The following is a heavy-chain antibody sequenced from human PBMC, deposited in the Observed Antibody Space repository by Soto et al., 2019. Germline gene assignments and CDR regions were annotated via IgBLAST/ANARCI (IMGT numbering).Heavy chain of an antibody. Sequence: WTWIRQHPGKGLEWIGYIYYSGSTYYTPSLKSLVTISVDTSKNQFSLKLSSVTAADTAVYYCSRGLSVTIFDNWGQGTLVTVSS. CDR2: IYYSGST. D-gene: IGHD4-17*01. J-gene: IGHJ4*02. V-gene: IGHV4-31*01. CDR3: SRGLSVTIFDN.